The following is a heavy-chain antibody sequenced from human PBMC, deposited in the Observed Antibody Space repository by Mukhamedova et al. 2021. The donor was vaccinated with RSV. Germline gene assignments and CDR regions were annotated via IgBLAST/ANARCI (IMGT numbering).Heavy chain of an antibody. Sequence: GGSLSGHYWSWIRQPPGKGLEWIGEINHSGSTSYNPSLQSRVTISVDTSKEQFSLKLSSVTAADTAVYYCARDEMATGYWGQGT. CDR1: GGSLSGHY. CDR2: INHSGST. CDR3: ARDEMATGY. J-gene: IGHJ4*02. V-gene: IGHV4-34*01. D-gene: IGHD5-24*01.